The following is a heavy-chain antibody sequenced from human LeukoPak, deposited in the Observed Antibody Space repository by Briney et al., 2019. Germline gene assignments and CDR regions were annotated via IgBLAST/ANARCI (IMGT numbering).Heavy chain of an antibody. J-gene: IGHJ4*02. V-gene: IGHV3-21*01. Sequence: GGSLRLSCASSGFTFSSYSMNWVRQAPGKGLEWVSSISSSSAYIYYATSVKGRFTISRDNAKNSLYLQMNSLRAEDTAVYYCARDPLGGIPAASDYWGQGTLVTVSS. D-gene: IGHD2-2*01. CDR2: ISSSSAYI. CDR1: GFTFSSYS. CDR3: ARDPLGGIPAASDY.